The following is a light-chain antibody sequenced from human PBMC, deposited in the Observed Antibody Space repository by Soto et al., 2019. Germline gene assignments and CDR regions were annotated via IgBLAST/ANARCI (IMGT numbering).Light chain of an antibody. CDR2: VKSDGSH. CDR1: SGHSSNT. CDR3: QTWDTGFHWV. J-gene: IGLJ3*02. Sequence: QAVVTQSPSASASLGASVNLTCTLSSGHSSNTIAWHQLQPEKGPRFLMTVKSDGSHNKGDGVPDRFSGSNSGAERYLSISSLRSGDEADYYCQTWDTGFHWVFGGGTKVTVL. V-gene: IGLV4-69*01.